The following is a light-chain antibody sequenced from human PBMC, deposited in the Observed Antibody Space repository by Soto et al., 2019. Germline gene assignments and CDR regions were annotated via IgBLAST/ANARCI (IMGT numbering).Light chain of an antibody. CDR1: SSDVGSYNL. Sequence: QSALTQPASVSGSPGQSITISCTGTSSDVGSYNLVSWYQQYPGKAPKLMIYEGSKRPSGVSNRFSGSKSGNTASLTISGLQAEDEADYYCCSYAGSSPVVFGGGTQLTV. CDR3: CSYAGSSPVV. V-gene: IGLV2-23*01. J-gene: IGLJ2*01. CDR2: EGS.